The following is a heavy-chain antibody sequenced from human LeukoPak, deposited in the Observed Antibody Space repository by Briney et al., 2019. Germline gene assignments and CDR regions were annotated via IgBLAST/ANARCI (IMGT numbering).Heavy chain of an antibody. CDR1: GFTFSSYG. D-gene: IGHD3-10*02. CDR3: ARDVFSARTPNYYYYGMDV. CDR2: IWYDGSNK. Sequence: GGSLRLSCAASGFTFSSYGMHWVRQAPGKGLEWVAVIWYDGSNKYYADSVKGRFTISRDNSKNTLYLQMNSLRAEDTAVYYCARDVFSARTPNYYYYGMDVWGQGTTVTVSS. V-gene: IGHV3-33*01. J-gene: IGHJ6*02.